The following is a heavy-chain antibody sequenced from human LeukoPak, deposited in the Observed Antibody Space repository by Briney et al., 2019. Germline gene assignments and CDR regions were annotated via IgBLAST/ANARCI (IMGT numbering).Heavy chain of an antibody. D-gene: IGHD3-10*01. CDR1: GFTFSSNG. CDR2: IQYDGSKK. Sequence: GGSLRLSCVASGFTFSSNGMHWVRQAPGKWLEWVTFIQYDGSKKYYADSVKGRFTISRDNSKNTLYLEMNSLRAEDTAVYYCAKDIGSYYDYWGQGILVTVSS. CDR3: AKDIGSYYDY. J-gene: IGHJ4*02. V-gene: IGHV3-30*02.